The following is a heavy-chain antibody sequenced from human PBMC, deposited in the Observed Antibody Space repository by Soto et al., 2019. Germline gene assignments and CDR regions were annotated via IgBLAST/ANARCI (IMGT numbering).Heavy chain of an antibody. CDR2: IYYSGST. V-gene: IGHV4-61*08. CDR1: GGSISSGDYY. D-gene: IGHD3-3*01. Sequence: SETLSLTCTVSGGSISSGDYYWSWIRQPPGKGLEWIGYIYYSGSTNYNPSLKSRVTISVDTSKNQFSLKLSSVTAADTAVYYCARVRRVGLLYIDYWGQGTLVTVSS. CDR3: ARVRRVGLLYIDY. J-gene: IGHJ4*02.